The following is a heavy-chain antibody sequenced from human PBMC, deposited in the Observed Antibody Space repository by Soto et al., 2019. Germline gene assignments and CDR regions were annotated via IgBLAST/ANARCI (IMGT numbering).Heavy chain of an antibody. CDR2: IYYTGRT. Sequence: SETLSLTCTVSGGSISGYYWSWIRQAPGKGLEWLGYIYYTGRTKYNPSLKTRVTMSSDTTKNQVSLRLTYVTAADTAVYYCARVRERLQYFDWFFHFDSWGQGTLVTDSS. D-gene: IGHD3-9*01. CDR3: ARVRERLQYFDWFFHFDS. V-gene: IGHV4-59*12. J-gene: IGHJ4*02. CDR1: GGSISGYY.